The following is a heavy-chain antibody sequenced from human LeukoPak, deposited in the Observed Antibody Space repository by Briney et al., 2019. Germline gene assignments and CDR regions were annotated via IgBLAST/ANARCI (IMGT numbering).Heavy chain of an antibody. CDR1: GFTFSSYG. V-gene: IGHV3-23*01. CDR2: ISGSGGST. CDR3: AKVGSSWFNYYYYYMDV. D-gene: IGHD6-13*01. Sequence: PGGSLRLSCAASGFTFSSYGMSWVRQAPGKGLEWVSAISGSGGSTYYADSVKGRFTISRDNSKNTLYLQMNSLRAEDTAVYYCAKVGSSWFNYYYYYMDVWGKGTTVTISS. J-gene: IGHJ6*03.